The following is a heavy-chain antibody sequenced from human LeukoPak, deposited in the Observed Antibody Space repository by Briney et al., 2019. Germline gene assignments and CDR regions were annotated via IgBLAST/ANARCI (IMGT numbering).Heavy chain of an antibody. CDR3: ARLGDGYNSIIDY. Sequence: SETLSLTCTVSGGSISGSSYYWGWIRQPSGKGLEWIGSIYYSGSTYYNPSLKSRVTISVDTSKNQFSLKLSSVTAADTAVYYCARLGDGYNSIIDYWGQGTLVTVSS. CDR2: IYYSGST. CDR1: GGSISGSSYY. V-gene: IGHV4-39*01. D-gene: IGHD5-24*01. J-gene: IGHJ4*02.